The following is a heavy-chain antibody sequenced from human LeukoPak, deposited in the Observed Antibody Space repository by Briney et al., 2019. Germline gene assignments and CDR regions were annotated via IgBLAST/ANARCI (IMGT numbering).Heavy chain of an antibody. CDR1: GGSISSSSYY. CDR2: IYYSGST. V-gene: IGHV4-39*01. Sequence: SETLSLTCTVSGGSISSSSYYWGWIRQPPGKGLEWIGSIYYSGSTYYNPSLKSRVTISVDTSKNQFSLKLSSVTAADTAVYYCARLIRFGGVIEGDVYWGQGTLVAVSS. CDR3: ARLIRFGGVIEGDVY. J-gene: IGHJ4*02. D-gene: IGHD3-16*01.